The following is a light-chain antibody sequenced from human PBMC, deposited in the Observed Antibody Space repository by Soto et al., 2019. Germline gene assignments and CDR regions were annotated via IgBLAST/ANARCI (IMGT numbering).Light chain of an antibody. CDR2: EVS. J-gene: IGLJ1*01. Sequence: QSVRTQPASVSGSPGQSITISCTGTSSDVGGYNYVSWYQQHPGKAPKLMIYEVSNRPSGVSNRFSGSKSGNTASLTISGLQAEDEADYYCSSYTSSSTPLYVFGTGTKVTV. V-gene: IGLV2-14*01. CDR1: SSDVGGYNY. CDR3: SSYTSSSTPLYV.